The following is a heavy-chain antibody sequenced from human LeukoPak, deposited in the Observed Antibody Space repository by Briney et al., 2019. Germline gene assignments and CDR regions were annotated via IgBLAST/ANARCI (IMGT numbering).Heavy chain of an antibody. CDR1: GFTFSSYA. CDR2: ISGSGGST. J-gene: IGHJ4*02. V-gene: IGHV3-23*01. D-gene: IGHD3-10*01. Sequence: PGGSLRLSCAASGFTFSSYAMGWVRQAPGKGLEWVSAISGSGGSTYYADSVKGRFTISRDNSKNTLYLQMNSLRAEDTAVYYCARATGSYSTAYFDYWGQGTLVTVSS. CDR3: ARATGSYSTAYFDY.